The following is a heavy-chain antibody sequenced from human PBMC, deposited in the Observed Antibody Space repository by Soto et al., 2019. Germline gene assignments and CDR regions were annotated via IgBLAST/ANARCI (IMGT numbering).Heavy chain of an antibody. V-gene: IGHV4-30-2*01. Sequence: LSLTCAVSGGSISSGGYSWSWIRQPPGKGLEWIGYIYHSGSTYYNPSLKSRVTISVDRSKNQFSLKLSSVTAADTAVYYCASSLSIAAAGILPFDYWGQGTLVTVSS. CDR2: IYHSGST. CDR1: GGSISSGGYS. D-gene: IGHD6-13*01. CDR3: ASSLSIAAAGILPFDY. J-gene: IGHJ4*02.